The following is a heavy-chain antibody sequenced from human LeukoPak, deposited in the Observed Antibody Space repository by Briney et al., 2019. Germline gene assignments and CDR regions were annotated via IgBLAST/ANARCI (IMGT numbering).Heavy chain of an antibody. CDR2: IYYSGST. V-gene: IGHV4-39*07. CDR3: ARARITMVRSNNAFDI. D-gene: IGHD3-10*01. Sequence: SETLSLTCTVSGGSISSSSYYWGWIRQPPGKGLEWIGSIYYSGSTYYNPSLKSRVTISVDTSKNQFSLKLSSVTAADTAVYYCARARITMVRSNNAFDIWGQGTMVTVSS. J-gene: IGHJ3*02. CDR1: GGSISSSSYY.